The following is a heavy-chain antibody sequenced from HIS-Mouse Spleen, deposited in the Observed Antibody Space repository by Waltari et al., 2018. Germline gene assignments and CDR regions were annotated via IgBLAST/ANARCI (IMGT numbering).Heavy chain of an antibody. CDR3: ARAAAAGQDY. V-gene: IGHV4-38-2*02. CDR2: IYHSGST. J-gene: IGHJ4*02. Sequence: QVQLQESGPGLVKPSETLSLTCTVSGYSISSGYYWGGIRQPPGKGLEWIGSIYHSGSTYYNPSLKSRVTISVDTSKNRFSLKLSSVTAADTAVYYCARAAAAGQDYWGQGTLVTVSS. D-gene: IGHD6-13*01. CDR1: GYSISSGYY.